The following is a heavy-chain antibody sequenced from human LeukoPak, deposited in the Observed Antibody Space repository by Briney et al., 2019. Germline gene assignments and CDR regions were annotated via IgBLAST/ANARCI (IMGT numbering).Heavy chain of an antibody. CDR3: ARQRGSGGYPGSPDY. Sequence: SETLSLTCTVSGGSISSSSYYWGWIRQPPGKGLEWIGSIYYSGSTYYNPSLKSRVTISVDTSKNQFSLKLRSVTATDTAVYYCARQRGSGGYPGSPDYWGQGTLVTVSS. J-gene: IGHJ4*02. V-gene: IGHV4-39*01. CDR2: IYYSGST. CDR1: GGSISSSSYY. D-gene: IGHD3-10*01.